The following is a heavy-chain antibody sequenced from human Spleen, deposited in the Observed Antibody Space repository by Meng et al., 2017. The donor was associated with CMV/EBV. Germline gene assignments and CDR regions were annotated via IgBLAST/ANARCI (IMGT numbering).Heavy chain of an antibody. CDR1: GYTFTGYY. D-gene: IGHD3-3*01. CDR3: ARDLRFLGRSYGMDV. Sequence: ASVKVSCKASGYTFTGYYMHWVRQAPGQGLEWMGWINPDSGGTNYAQKFPGRVTMTTDTSITTAYMELSRLRSDDTAVYYCARDLRFLGRSYGMDVWGQGTTVTVSS. V-gene: IGHV1-2*02. J-gene: IGHJ6*02. CDR2: INPDSGGT.